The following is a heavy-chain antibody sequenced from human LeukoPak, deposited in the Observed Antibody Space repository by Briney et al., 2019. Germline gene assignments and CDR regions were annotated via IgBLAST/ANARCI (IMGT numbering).Heavy chain of an antibody. J-gene: IGHJ6*02. V-gene: IGHV3-23*01. Sequence: GGSLRLSCAASGFTFTNFALNWVRQAPGKGLEWVAAISTSGGSIYYADSVQGRFTISRDNSKNTLFLQMNSLTTEDTAVYYCTRHSDTYCSRANCYVDNFYGLDVWGQGTRVTVSS. D-gene: IGHD2-2*01. CDR3: TRHSDTYCSRANCYVDNFYGLDV. CDR1: GFTFTNFA. CDR2: ISTSGGSI.